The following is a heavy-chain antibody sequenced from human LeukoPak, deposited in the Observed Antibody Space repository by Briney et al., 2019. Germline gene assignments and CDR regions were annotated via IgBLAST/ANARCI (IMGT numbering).Heavy chain of an antibody. D-gene: IGHD4-17*01. CDR1: GYTFTGYY. J-gene: IGHJ4*02. V-gene: IGHV1-2*02. Sequence: ASVKVSCKASGYTFTGYYLHRVRQAPGQGLEWMGRINPNNGGTNYAQKFQGRVTMTRDTSINTAYMELSRLTSDDTAVYYCTRMYDYGDLIPFDYWGQGTLVTVSS. CDR3: TRMYDYGDLIPFDY. CDR2: INPNNGGT.